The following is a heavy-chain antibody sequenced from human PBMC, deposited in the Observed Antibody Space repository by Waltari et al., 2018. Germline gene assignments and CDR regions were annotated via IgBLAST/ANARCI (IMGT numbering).Heavy chain of an antibody. CDR2: INGGGSKT. CDR3: ARDSWNNIWHRDY. D-gene: IGHD1-1*01. J-gene: IGHJ4*02. V-gene: IGHV3-23*01. CDR1: GFTFGSYA. Sequence: EVQLLESGGDLVQPGESLRLSCAASGFTFGSYAMSWVRQAPGRGLEWVSTINGGGSKTFYAGSGKGRFTVSRDNSKNTLYLQINSLRVDDTAVYYCARDSWNNIWHRDYWGQGTLVTVSS.